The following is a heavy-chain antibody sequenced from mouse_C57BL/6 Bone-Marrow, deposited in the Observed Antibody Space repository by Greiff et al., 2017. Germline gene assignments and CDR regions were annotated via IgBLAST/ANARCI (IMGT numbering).Heavy chain of an antibody. CDR3: TTLKGYAMDY. D-gene: IGHD1-3*01. Sequence: EVKLVESGAELVRPGASVKLSCTASGFNIKDDYMHWVKQRPEQGLEWIGWIDPENGDTEYASKFQGKATITADTSSNTAYLQLSSLTSEDTAVYYCTTLKGYAMDYWGQGTSVTVSS. J-gene: IGHJ4*01. CDR1: GFNIKDDY. V-gene: IGHV14-4*01. CDR2: IDPENGDT.